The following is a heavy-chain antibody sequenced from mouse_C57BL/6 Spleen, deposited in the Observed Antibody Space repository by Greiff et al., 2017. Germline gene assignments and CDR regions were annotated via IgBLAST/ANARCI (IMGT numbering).Heavy chain of an antibody. Sequence: QVQLQQPGAELVRPGTSVKLSCKASGYTFTSYWMHWVKQRPGQGLEWIGVIDPSDSYTNYNQKFKGKATLTVDTSSSTAYMQLSSLTSEDSAVYYCARSLSYAMDYWGQGTSVTVSS. D-gene: IGHD6-5*01. V-gene: IGHV1-59*01. J-gene: IGHJ4*01. CDR2: IDPSDSYT. CDR3: ARSLSYAMDY. CDR1: GYTFTSYW.